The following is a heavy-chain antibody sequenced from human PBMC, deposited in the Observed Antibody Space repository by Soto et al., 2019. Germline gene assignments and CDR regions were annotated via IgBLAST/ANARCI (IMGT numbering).Heavy chain of an antibody. D-gene: IGHD2-2*01. CDR3: ERDRPAATYYYYYGMDV. J-gene: IGHJ6*02. CDR1: GGSISSSDW. CDR2: IYHSGST. V-gene: IGHV4-4*02. Sequence: SETLSLTCAVSGGSISSSDWWSWVRQPPGKGLEWIGEIYHSGSTNYNPSLKSRVTISVDKSKNQFSLKLSSVTAADTAVYYCERDRPAATYYYYYGMDVWGQGTTVTVS.